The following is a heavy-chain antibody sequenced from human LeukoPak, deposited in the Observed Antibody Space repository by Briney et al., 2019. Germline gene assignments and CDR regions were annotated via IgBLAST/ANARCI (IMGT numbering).Heavy chain of an antibody. CDR3: ARSVVALIGGAFDI. CDR2: INPNSGGT. D-gene: IGHD2-15*01. CDR1: GYTFTSYG. Sequence: ASVKVSCKASGYTFTSYGISWVRQAPGQGLEWMGWINPNSGGTNYAQKFQGRVTMTRDTSISTACMELSRLRSDDTAVYYCARSVVALIGGAFDIWGQGTMVTVSS. V-gene: IGHV1-2*02. J-gene: IGHJ3*02.